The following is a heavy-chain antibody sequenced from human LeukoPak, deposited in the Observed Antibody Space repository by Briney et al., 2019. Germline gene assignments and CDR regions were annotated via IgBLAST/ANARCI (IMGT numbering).Heavy chain of an antibody. J-gene: IGHJ4*02. CDR2: IYSGGST. Sequence: GGSLRLSCAASGFTVSSSYMSWVRQAPGKGLEWVSVIYSGGSTYYADSVKGRFTISRDNSKNTLYLQMNSLRAEDTAVYYCAKELVVVVAAMGYWGQGTLVTVSS. D-gene: IGHD2-15*01. V-gene: IGHV3-66*01. CDR3: AKELVVVVAAMGY. CDR1: GFTVSSSY.